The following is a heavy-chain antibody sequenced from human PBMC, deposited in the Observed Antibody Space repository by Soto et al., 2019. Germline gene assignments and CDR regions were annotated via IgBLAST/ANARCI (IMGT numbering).Heavy chain of an antibody. Sequence: GGSLRLSCAASGFTFSSYWMHWVRQAPGKGLVWVSRINSGSGGSTYYADSVKGRFTISRDNSKNTLYLQMNSLRAEDTAVYYCANFPTILHYYGSGSNNWFDPWGQGTLVTVSS. CDR2: INSGSGGST. J-gene: IGHJ5*02. CDR1: GFTFSSYW. CDR3: ANFPTILHYYGSGSNNWFDP. D-gene: IGHD3-10*01. V-gene: IGHV3-23*01.